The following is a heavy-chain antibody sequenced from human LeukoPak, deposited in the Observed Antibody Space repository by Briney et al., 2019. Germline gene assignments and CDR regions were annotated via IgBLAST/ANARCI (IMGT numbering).Heavy chain of an antibody. J-gene: IGHJ4*02. CDR3: AKGPQLGTGYHPDY. Sequence: GGSLRLSCAASGFTINNNAMTWVRQAPGKGLEWISTITGSDDSTYYANSVKGRFTISRDKSKSTLYPQMKGLRAEDTAVYYCAKGPQLGTGYHPDYWGQGTLVTVSS. CDR1: GFTINNNA. CDR2: ITGSDDST. V-gene: IGHV3-23*01. D-gene: IGHD2-8*02.